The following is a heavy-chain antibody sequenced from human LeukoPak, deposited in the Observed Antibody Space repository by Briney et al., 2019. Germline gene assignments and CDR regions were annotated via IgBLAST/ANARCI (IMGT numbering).Heavy chain of an antibody. CDR3: ARDYPHCSSTSCHDAFDI. Sequence: GGSLRLSCAASGFTFDDYGMSWVRQAPGKGLEWVSGINWNGGSTGYADSVKGRFTISRDNAKNSLYLQMNSLRAEDTAVYYCARDYPHCSSTSCHDAFDIWGQGTMVTVSS. CDR2: INWNGGST. CDR1: GFTFDDYG. J-gene: IGHJ3*02. D-gene: IGHD2-2*01. V-gene: IGHV3-20*04.